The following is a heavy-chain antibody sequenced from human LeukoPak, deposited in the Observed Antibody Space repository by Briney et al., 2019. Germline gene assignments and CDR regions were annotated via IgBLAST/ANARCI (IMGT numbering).Heavy chain of an antibody. J-gene: IGHJ4*02. CDR2: IYHTGST. Sequence: SETLSLTCAVSGGSISGYYWSWIRQPPGKELEWIGYIYHTGSTNFNHSLKSRVTMSVETSKNQFSLRLSSVTAADTALYYCARLITPTSRGAPNFDSWGQGTLVTVSS. CDR1: GGSISGYY. V-gene: IGHV4-59*01. D-gene: IGHD3-16*01. CDR3: ARLITPTSRGAPNFDS.